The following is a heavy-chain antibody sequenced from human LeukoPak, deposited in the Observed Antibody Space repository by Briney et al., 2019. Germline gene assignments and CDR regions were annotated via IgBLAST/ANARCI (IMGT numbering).Heavy chain of an antibody. CDR1: GFTFSDYY. V-gene: IGHV3-11*04. CDR3: ARAINDAFDI. J-gene: IGHJ3*02. Sequence: GGSLRLSCVASGFTFSDYYMGWVRQAPGMGLEWASYISSSGSAIYSADSVKGRFTISRDNARNSLYLQMNSLRAEDTAVYYCARAINDAFDIWGQGTMVTISS. CDR2: ISSSGSAI. D-gene: IGHD2-2*01.